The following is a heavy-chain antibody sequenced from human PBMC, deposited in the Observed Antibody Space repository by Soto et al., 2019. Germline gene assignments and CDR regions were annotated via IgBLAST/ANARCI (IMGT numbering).Heavy chain of an antibody. CDR2: TYYRSKWSN. D-gene: IGHD6-13*01. V-gene: IGHV6-1*01. Sequence: QVQLQQSGPELVKPSQTVSLTCAISGDSLFTNDVAWNWIRLSPSRGLEWLGRTYYRSKWSNDYAISLKSRITINPDTSKNQFSLQLTSVTPEDTAVYFCARGRHSSFDIWGQGTMVTVSS. CDR3: ARGRHSSFDI. CDR1: GDSLFTNDVA. J-gene: IGHJ3*02.